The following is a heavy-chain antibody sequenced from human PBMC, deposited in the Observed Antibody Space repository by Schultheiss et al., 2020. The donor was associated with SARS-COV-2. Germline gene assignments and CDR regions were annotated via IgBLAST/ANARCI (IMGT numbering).Heavy chain of an antibody. CDR1: GGSISSGGYY. Sequence: SETLSLTCTVSGGSISSGGYYWSWIRQHPGKGLEWIGYIYYSRSTYYNPSLKSRVTISVDTSKNQFSLKLSSVTAADTAVYYCARQWLDPYYYYGMDVWGQGTTVTVSS. CDR3: ARQWLDPYYYYGMDV. CDR2: IYYSRST. V-gene: IGHV4-31*03. J-gene: IGHJ6*02. D-gene: IGHD6-19*01.